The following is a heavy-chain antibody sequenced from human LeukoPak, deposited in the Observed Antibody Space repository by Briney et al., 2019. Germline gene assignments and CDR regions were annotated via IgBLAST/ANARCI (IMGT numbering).Heavy chain of an antibody. J-gene: IGHJ3*02. CDR3: ARGWRSDAFDI. V-gene: IGHV4-38-2*02. CDR2: IHHSGST. D-gene: IGHD6-13*01. Sequence: SETLSLTCTVSGYSITSGYYWGWIRPPPGRGLEWIATIHHSGSTYYNPSLRSRVTISVDTSKNQFSLNLSSVTAADTAVYYCARGWRSDAFDIWGQGTMVTVSS. CDR1: GYSITSGYY.